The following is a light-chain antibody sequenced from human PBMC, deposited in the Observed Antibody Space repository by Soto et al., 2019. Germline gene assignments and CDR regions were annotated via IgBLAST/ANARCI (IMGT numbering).Light chain of an antibody. CDR3: QRYNSALLLT. J-gene: IGKJ4*01. Sequence: DIQMTQSPSSLSASVGDRVTITCRASQGISNYLAWYQQKPGKVPKLLIYAASTLQSGVPSRFSGSGSGTDFTLTISSLQPEDVATYYFQRYNSALLLTVGVGTKVEIK. CDR2: AAS. V-gene: IGKV1-27*01. CDR1: QGISNY.